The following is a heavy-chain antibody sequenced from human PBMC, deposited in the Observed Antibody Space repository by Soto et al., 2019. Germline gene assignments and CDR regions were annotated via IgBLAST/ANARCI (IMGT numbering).Heavy chain of an antibody. V-gene: IGHV1-2*02. CDR3: ARGGQVLLVVGPQEY. CDR1: GYTFTGYY. J-gene: IGHJ4*02. Sequence: ASVKVSCKASGYTFTGYYMHWVGQAPGQGLEWMGWINPNSGGTNYAQKFQGRVTMTRDTSISTAYMELSRLRSDDTAVYYCARGGQVLLVVGPQEYWGQGTLVSVSS. CDR2: INPNSGGT. D-gene: IGHD3-22*01.